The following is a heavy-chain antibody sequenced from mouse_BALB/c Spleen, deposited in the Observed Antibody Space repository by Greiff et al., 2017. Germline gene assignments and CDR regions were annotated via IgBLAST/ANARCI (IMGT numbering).Heavy chain of an antibody. D-gene: IGHD2-1*01. V-gene: IGHV1-14*01. CDR3: ARSGDYGNYGYAMDY. CDR1: GYTFTSYV. Sequence: HLVESGPELVKPGASVKMSCKASGYTFTSYVMHWVKQKPGQGLEWIGYINPYNDGNKYNEKFKGKATLTSDKSSSTAYMELSSLTSEDSAVYYCARSGDYGNYGYAMDYWGQGTSVTVSS. CDR2: INPYNDGN. J-gene: IGHJ4*01.